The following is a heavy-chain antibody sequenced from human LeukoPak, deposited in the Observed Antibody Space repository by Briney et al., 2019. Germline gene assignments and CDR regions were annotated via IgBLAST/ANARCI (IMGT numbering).Heavy chain of an antibody. CDR2: IGTAGDT. CDR3: AKGGGEYYDFWSGYEDV. D-gene: IGHD3-3*01. CDR1: GFTFSSYD. Sequence: GGSLRLSCAASGFTFSSYDMHWVRQATGKGLEWVSAIGTAGDTYYPGSVKGRFTISRENAKNSLYLQMNSLRAEDTAVYYCAKGGGEYYDFWSGYEDVWGQGTTVTVSS. V-gene: IGHV3-13*01. J-gene: IGHJ6*02.